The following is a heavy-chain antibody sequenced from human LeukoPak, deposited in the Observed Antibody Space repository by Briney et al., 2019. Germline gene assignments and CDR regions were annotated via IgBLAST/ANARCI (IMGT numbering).Heavy chain of an antibody. J-gene: IGHJ4*02. CDR2: IYYSGST. Sequence: SETLSLNFTVSGGSVSSGSYYWSWIRQPPRKGLEWIGYIYYSGSTNYNPSLKSRVTISVDTSKNQFSLKLSSVTAADTAVYYCARVVLSTVTIYFDYWGQGTLVTVSS. CDR3: ARVVLSTVTIYFDY. CDR1: GGSVSSGSYY. V-gene: IGHV4-61*01. D-gene: IGHD4-11*01.